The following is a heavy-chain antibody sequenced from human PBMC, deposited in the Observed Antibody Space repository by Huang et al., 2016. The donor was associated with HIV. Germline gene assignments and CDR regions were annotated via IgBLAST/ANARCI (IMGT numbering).Heavy chain of an antibody. CDR3: AKSRAEMATKSPFDY. J-gene: IGHJ4*02. CDR1: GVTFSTYA. V-gene: IGHV3-30*18. CDR2: RSYDGSSK. Sequence: QVQLVESGGGVVQPGRSVRLSCAASGVTFSTYALHWVRQAAGKGLEWVKARSYDGSSKYFADSVKGRFTVSRDNSKNTLFLQMNSLRLEDTAVYYCAKSRAEMATKSPFDYWGQGTLVTVSS.